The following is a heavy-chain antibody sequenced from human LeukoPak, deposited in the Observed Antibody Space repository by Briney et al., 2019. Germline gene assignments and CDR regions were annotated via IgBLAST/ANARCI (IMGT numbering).Heavy chain of an antibody. V-gene: IGHV3-23*01. D-gene: IGHD2-15*01. CDR2: ISGSGAFT. J-gene: IGHJ4*02. CDR1: GFTFSSCA. Sequence: GGSLRLSCAASGFTFSSCAMSWVRQAPGKGLEWVSIISGSGAFTNYADSVKGRFTISRDNSKNTLYLQMNSLRDEDTAVYYCARADCSDGKCPFGQWGQGTLVTVSS. CDR3: ARADCSDGKCPFGQ.